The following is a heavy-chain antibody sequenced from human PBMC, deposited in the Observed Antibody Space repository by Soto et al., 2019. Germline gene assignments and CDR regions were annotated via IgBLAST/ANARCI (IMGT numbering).Heavy chain of an antibody. V-gene: IGHV4-39*02. CDR3: ARLRGYSGCDTLYYYYLDV. CDR1: GGSISSSSYY. CDR2: IYYSGST. D-gene: IGHD5-12*01. Sequence: PSETLALTCTVSGGSISSSSYYWGWIRQPPGKGLEWIGSIYYSGSTYYNPSLKSRVTISVDTSKNHYSLKLIPVTAADTAVYYCARLRGYSGCDTLYYYYLDVWGQGTTVTVSS. J-gene: IGHJ6*03.